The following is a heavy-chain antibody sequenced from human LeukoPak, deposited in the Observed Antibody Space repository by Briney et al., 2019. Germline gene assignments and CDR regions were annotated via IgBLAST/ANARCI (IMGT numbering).Heavy chain of an antibody. J-gene: IGHJ4*02. V-gene: IGHV3-53*01. CDR3: ARERNILTGYDY. D-gene: IGHD3-9*01. Sequence: GGSLRLSCAASGFTVSNNYMSWVRQAPGKGLEWVSVIYSGGSTYYADSVKGRFTISRDNSKNTLYLQMNSLRAEDTAVYYCARERNILTGYDYWGQGTLVTVSS. CDR1: GFTVSNNY. CDR2: IYSGGST.